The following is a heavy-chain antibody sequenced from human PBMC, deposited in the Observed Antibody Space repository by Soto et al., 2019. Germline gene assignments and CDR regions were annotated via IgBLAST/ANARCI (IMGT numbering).Heavy chain of an antibody. V-gene: IGHV4-34*01. CDR3: ARGKIVGAPLYFDY. Sequence: SETLSLTCAVYGGAFCGYYCICIRHPPGKGLEWIGEINHSGSTNYNPSLKSRVTISVDTSKNQFSLKLSSVTAADTAVYYCARGKIVGAPLYFDYWGQGTLVTVS. CDR1: GGAFCGYY. J-gene: IGHJ4*02. CDR2: INHSGST. D-gene: IGHD1-26*01.